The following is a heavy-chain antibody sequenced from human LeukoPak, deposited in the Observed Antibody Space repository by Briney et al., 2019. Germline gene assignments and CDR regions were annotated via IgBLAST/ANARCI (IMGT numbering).Heavy chain of an antibody. J-gene: IGHJ4*02. Sequence: GGSLRLSCAASGFTFSSYAMSWVRQAPGKGLEWVSVISADSVTTFYADSVKGRFTISRDNAKNTVRAEDTALYYCARKSASGNYPLDYWGQGTLVTVSS. CDR3: ARKSASGNYPLDY. CDR1: GFTFSSYA. D-gene: IGHD3-10*01. CDR2: ISADSVTT. V-gene: IGHV3-23*01.